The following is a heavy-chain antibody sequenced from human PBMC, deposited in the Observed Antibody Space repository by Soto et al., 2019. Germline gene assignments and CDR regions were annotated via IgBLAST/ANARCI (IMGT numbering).Heavy chain of an antibody. CDR2: MYHSGST. J-gene: IGHJ4*02. V-gene: IGHV4-30-2*01. D-gene: IGHD3-22*01. CDR3: ARRTDYYASSGTFDY. CDR1: GGSISSGGYS. Sequence: SETLSLTCAVSGGSISSGGYSWSWIRQPPGKGLEWIGYMYHSGSTYYNPSLKSRVTILVDKSKNKFSLNLSSVTAADTAFYYCARRTDYYASSGTFDYWGQGTLVTVS.